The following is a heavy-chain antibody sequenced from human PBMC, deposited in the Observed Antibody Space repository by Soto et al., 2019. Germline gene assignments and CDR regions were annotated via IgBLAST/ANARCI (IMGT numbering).Heavy chain of an antibody. J-gene: IGHJ4*02. D-gene: IGHD2-2*01. CDR2: IYWDDDK. CDR3: AHRQGRNIVVLPAAWAFDY. CDR1: GFSLSTSGVG. Sequence: QITLKESGPTLVKPTQTLTLTCTFSGFSLSTSGVGVGWIRQPPGKTLEWLALIYWDDDKRYSPSLKRRLTITNDATKNQLDLTMTNIDPMDTATYYCAHRQGRNIVVLPAAWAFDYWGQGAMVTVSS. V-gene: IGHV2-5*02.